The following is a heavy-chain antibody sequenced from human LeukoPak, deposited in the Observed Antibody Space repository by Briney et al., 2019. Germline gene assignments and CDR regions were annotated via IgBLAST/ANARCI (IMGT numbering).Heavy chain of an antibody. Sequence: SVKVSCKASVGTFSSYAISWVRQAPGQGLEWMGGIIPIFGTANYAQKFQGRVTITADESTSTAYMELSSLRSEDTAVYYCARNPPRTGDFNSWGQGAMVTVSS. CDR3: ARNPPRTGDFNS. J-gene: IGHJ4*02. CDR2: IIPIFGTA. D-gene: IGHD7-27*01. V-gene: IGHV1-69*13. CDR1: VGTFSSYA.